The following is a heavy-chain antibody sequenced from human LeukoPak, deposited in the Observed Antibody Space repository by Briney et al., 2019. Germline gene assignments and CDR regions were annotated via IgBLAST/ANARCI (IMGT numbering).Heavy chain of an antibody. V-gene: IGHV1-8*01. CDR2: MNPNSSNT. CDR1: GYTFTSYD. CDR3: ARGTRKRYCSSTSCPNYYYYYMDV. D-gene: IGHD2-2*01. Sequence: ASVKVSCKASGYTFTSYDINWVRQATGQGLEWMGWMNPNSSNTGYAQKFQGRVTMTRNTSISTAYMELSSLRSEDTAVYYCARGTRKRYCSSTSCPNYYYYYMDVWGKGTTVTVSS. J-gene: IGHJ6*03.